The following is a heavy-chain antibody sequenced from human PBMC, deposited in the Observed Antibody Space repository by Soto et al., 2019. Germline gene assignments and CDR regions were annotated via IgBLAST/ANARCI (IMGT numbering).Heavy chain of an antibody. J-gene: IGHJ4*02. CDR3: ARHPGYYDILTGYTTYYFDY. CDR2: IYYSGST. CDR1: GGSISSYY. V-gene: IGHV4-59*08. Sequence: SETLSLTCTVSGGSISSYYWSWVRQPPGKGLEWIGYIYYSGSTDYNPSLKSRVTITVDTSKNQFSLKLSSVTAADTAVYYCARHPGYYDILTGYTTYYFDYWGQGILVTVSS. D-gene: IGHD3-9*01.